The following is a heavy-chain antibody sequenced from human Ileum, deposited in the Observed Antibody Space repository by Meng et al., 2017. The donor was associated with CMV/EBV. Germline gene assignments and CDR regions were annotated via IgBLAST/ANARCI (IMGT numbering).Heavy chain of an antibody. D-gene: IGHD5-12*01. J-gene: IGHJ5*02. CDR3: AKYSGPSRWFDP. V-gene: IGHV4-30-4*01. CDR2: IYYNGIT. Sequence: QVKLQEYGPVLVKPSHTLSLTCTVSCASITNDDYYWSWIRQHPGKGLEWSGSIYYNGITYYNPSLKSRIAILVATSKSQFSLIVSSVTAADTAVYYCAKYSGPSRWFDPWGQGTLVTVSS. CDR1: CASITNDDYY.